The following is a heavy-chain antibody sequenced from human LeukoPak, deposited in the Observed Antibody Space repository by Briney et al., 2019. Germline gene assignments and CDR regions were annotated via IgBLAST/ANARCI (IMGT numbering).Heavy chain of an antibody. V-gene: IGHV3-23*01. D-gene: IGHD2-15*01. J-gene: IGHJ5*02. CDR2: ISNGKT. CDR3: VREAGYCAPVCVKTNWFDP. Sequence: GGSLRLSCAASGFPFSSHAMSCVRQPPGKRLECVAAISNGKTYYADSVRGRFAISRDDSTSTVYLHMNSLRDEDTALYHCVREAGYCAPVCVKTNWFDPWGQGTLVTVSS. CDR1: GFPFSSHA.